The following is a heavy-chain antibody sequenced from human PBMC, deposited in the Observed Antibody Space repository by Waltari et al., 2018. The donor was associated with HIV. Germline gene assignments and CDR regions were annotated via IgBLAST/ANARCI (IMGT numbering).Heavy chain of an antibody. CDR1: GFSLGSYG. D-gene: IGHD6-13*01. Sequence: QVRLVESGGGVVQPGRSLRLSCAASGFSLGSYGMHWVRQTPEKGLEWVAFISFDGTKENYGDSVKGRFTVSRDNAKNTLYLQINSLRTEDTAVYYCARDLSYSTTWPAYWGQGIMVTVSS. CDR3: ARDLSYSTTWPAY. J-gene: IGHJ4*02. CDR2: ISFDGTKE. V-gene: IGHV3-30*03.